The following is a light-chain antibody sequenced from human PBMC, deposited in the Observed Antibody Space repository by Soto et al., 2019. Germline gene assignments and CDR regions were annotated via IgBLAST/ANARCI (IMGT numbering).Light chain of an antibody. CDR3: QQYYSART. V-gene: IGKV4-1*01. CDR1: QSILNSFNNKNY. J-gene: IGKJ1*01. CDR2: WAS. Sequence: VMTQSPDSLAVSLGERATINCKSSQSILNSFNNKNYLAWYQQKPGQPPKLIIFWASVRESVVPDRFSGSGSGTDFTLTIRSLQADDVAVYYCQQYYSARTFGQGTKVEIK.